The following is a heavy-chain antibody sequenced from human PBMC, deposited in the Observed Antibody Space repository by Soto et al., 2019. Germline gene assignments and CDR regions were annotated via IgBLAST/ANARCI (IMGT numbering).Heavy chain of an antibody. CDR3: AKSPGQLWNNWYFDL. CDR2: ISGSGGST. J-gene: IGHJ2*01. Sequence: SLRLSCAASGFTFSSYAMSWVRQAPGKGLEWVSAISGSGGSTYYADSVKGRFTISRDNSKNTLYLQMNSLRAEDTAVYYCAKSPGQLWNNWYFDLWGRGTLVTVSS. CDR1: GFTFSSYA. D-gene: IGHD5-18*01. V-gene: IGHV3-23*01.